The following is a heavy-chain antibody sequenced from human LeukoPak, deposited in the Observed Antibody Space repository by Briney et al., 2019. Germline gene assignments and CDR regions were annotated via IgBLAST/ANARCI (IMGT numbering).Heavy chain of an antibody. V-gene: IGHV4-59*12. CDR2: IYYSGST. Sequence: PSETLSLTCTVSGGSISSYYWSWIRQPPGKGLEWIGYIYYSGSTNYNPSLKSRVTISVDTSKNQFSLKLSSVTAADTAVYYCATSTYSSSWYGSWYYYGMDVWGQGTTVTVSS. J-gene: IGHJ6*02. CDR1: GGSISSYY. D-gene: IGHD6-13*01. CDR3: ATSTYSSSWYGSWYYYGMDV.